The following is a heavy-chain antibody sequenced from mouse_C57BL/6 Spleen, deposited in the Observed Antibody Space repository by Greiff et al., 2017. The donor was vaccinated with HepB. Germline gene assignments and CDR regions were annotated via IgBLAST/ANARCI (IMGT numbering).Heavy chain of an antibody. CDR2: ISYDGSN. CDR1: GYSITSGYY. Sequence: EVKLMESGPGLVKPSQSLSLTCSVTGYSITSGYYWNWIRQFPGNKLEWMGYISYDGSNNYNPSLKNRISITRDTSKNQFFLKLNSVTTEDTATYYCARAYDYEGGFDYWGQGTTLTVSS. CDR3: ARAYDYEGGFDY. V-gene: IGHV3-6*01. D-gene: IGHD2-4*01. J-gene: IGHJ2*01.